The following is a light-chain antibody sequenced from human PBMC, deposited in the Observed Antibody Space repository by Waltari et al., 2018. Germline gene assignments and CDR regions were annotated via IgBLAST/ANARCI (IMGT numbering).Light chain of an antibody. V-gene: IGLV1-40*02. CDR3: QSFDTSLSHGVV. CDR2: GNN. J-gene: IGLJ3*02. Sequence: QSILTQPPSVSGAPGQRVTISFTGSSSNIGAGHDVRWYQEFPGTGPKLLIYGNNNRPSGVPDRFSGSKSGTSASLTITGLQAEDEADYYCQSFDTSLSHGVVFGGGTKVTVL. CDR1: SSNIGAGHD.